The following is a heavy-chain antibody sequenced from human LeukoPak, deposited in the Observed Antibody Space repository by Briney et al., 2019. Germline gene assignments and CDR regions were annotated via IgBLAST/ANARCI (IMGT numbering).Heavy chain of an antibody. CDR2: MSSGGTYI. Sequence: GGSLRLSCTASGFTFSNHAMRWVRQAPGKGLEWVSSMSSGGTYIYYADSVRGRFTISRDNAKNSLYLVMNSLRAEDTATYYCARDRPTGASRVFVVQWGQGTLVTVSS. D-gene: IGHD2-15*01. CDR1: GFTFSNHA. J-gene: IGHJ4*02. CDR3: ARDRPTGASRVFVVQ. V-gene: IGHV3-21*01.